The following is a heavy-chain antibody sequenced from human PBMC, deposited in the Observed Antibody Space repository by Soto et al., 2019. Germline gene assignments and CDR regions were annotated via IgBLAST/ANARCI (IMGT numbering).Heavy chain of an antibody. CDR2: ISGSGDSK. CDR3: AKDSNRYDSSGHYDY. Sequence: GGSLRLSCAASGFTFNSYVMSWVRQAPGKGLEWVSGISGSGDSKDYADSVKGRFTISRDNSKSMLTLQMNSLRVEDTAVYYCAKDSNRYDSSGHYDYWGQGTLVTVSS. J-gene: IGHJ4*02. CDR1: GFTFNSYV. V-gene: IGHV3-23*01. D-gene: IGHD3-22*01.